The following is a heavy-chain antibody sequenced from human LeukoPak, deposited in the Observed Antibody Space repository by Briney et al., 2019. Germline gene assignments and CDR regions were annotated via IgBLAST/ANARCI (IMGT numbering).Heavy chain of an antibody. CDR2: IWYDGSDK. D-gene: IGHD4-4*01. V-gene: IGHV3-33*01. CDR1: GFSFSSYG. Sequence: GGSLRLSCAVSGFSFSSYGMHWVRQAPGKGLEWVAVIWYDGSDKYYADSVKGRFTISRDNSKNTLYQQMNSLRAEDTAVYHCARDRVTTDYYGMDVWGQGTTVTVS. J-gene: IGHJ6*02. CDR3: ARDRVTTDYYGMDV.